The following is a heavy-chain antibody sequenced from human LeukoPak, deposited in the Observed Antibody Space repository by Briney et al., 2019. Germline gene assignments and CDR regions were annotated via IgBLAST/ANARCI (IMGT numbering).Heavy chain of an antibody. CDR1: GFTFSNAW. Sequence: GGSLRLSCAASGFTFSNAWMSWVRQAPGKGLEWVGRIKSKTDGATTDYAAPVKGRFTISRDDSKNTLYLQMSSLKTDDTAVYYCTTVFLSDYDDYFDYWGQGTLVTVSS. J-gene: IGHJ4*02. CDR2: IKSKTDGATT. D-gene: IGHD4-17*01. CDR3: TTVFLSDYDDYFDY. V-gene: IGHV3-15*01.